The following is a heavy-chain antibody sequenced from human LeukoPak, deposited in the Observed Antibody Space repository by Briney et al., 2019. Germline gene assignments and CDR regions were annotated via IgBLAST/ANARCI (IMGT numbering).Heavy chain of an antibody. CDR3: AREVYGGNSFGAFDI. CDR1: GFTFDDYG. V-gene: IGHV3-20*01. J-gene: IGHJ3*02. CDR2: INWNGGST. Sequence: GGSLRLSCAASGFTFDDYGMSWVRQAPGKGLEWVSGINWNGGSTGYADSVKGRFTISRDNAKNSLYLQMNSLRAEDTALYHCAREVYGGNSFGAFDIWGQGTMVTVSS. D-gene: IGHD4-23*01.